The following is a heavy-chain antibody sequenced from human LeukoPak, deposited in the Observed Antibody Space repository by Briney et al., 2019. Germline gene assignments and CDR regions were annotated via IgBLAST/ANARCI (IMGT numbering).Heavy chain of an antibody. D-gene: IGHD3-22*01. J-gene: IGHJ4*02. CDR3: ARSGGSAYYYDSSGYYGGNFDY. Sequence: ASVKVSCKASGYSFTGYYMHWVRQAPGQGLEWMGWINPNSGGTNYAQKFQGRVTMTRDTSISTAYMELSRLRSDDTAVYYCARSGGSAYYYDSSGYYGGNFDYWGQGTLVTVSS. V-gene: IGHV1-2*02. CDR1: GYSFTGYY. CDR2: INPNSGGT.